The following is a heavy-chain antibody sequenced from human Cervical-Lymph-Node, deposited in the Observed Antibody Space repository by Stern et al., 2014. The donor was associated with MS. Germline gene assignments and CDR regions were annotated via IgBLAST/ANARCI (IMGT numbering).Heavy chain of an antibody. CDR2: LWYDGSDE. V-gene: IGHV3-33*01. CDR3: AREDLRY. CDR1: GFTLSNYG. Sequence: MQLVESGGGVVQPGRSLRLSCAGSGFTLSNYGMHWVRQAPGKGLEWVAFLWYDGSDEDYADSVKGRFTISRDNSKNTLYLNMNSPRVEDTAVYYCAREDLRYWGQGALVTVSS. J-gene: IGHJ4*02.